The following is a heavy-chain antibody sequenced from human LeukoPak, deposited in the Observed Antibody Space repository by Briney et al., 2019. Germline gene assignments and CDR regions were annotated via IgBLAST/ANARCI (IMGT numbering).Heavy chain of an antibody. V-gene: IGHV3-74*01. Sequence: XVXVSRINSDGRSTSYADSVKGRFTISRDNAKNTLFLQMNSLRADDTAVYYCARAPDYYDYGMDVWGQGTTVTVSS. J-gene: IGHJ6*02. CDR2: INSDGRST. CDR3: ARAPDYYDYGMDV.